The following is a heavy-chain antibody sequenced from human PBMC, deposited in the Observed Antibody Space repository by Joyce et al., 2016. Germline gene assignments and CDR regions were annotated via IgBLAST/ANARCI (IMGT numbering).Heavy chain of an antibody. J-gene: IGHJ6*03. Sequence: EVRLVESGGDLVKPGGSLRLSCAGSGFRFKDAWMTWARQAPGKGLEWVGRSKTRAEGGERHYGAPVRGRFIISRDDSANTVYLQMNSLKKEDTAVYYCATADPDYGDYEGYFYMDVWGNGTTVIVSS. CDR2: SKTRAEGGER. CDR3: ATADPDYGDYEGYFYMDV. D-gene: IGHD4-17*01. V-gene: IGHV3-15*01. CDR1: GFRFKDAW.